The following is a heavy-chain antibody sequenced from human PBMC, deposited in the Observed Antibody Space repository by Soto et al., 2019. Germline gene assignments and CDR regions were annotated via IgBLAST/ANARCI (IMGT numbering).Heavy chain of an antibody. D-gene: IGHD3-22*01. CDR3: ARDPRSDYDSSGYSYTGAFDI. V-gene: IGHV4-31*03. Sequence: QVQLQESGQGLVKPSQTLSLTCTVSGGSISRGGYYWSWIRQHPGKGLAWIGYIYYSGSTYYNPSLKSRVTISVDTSTNQFSLNLSAVTAADTAVYYCARDPRSDYDSSGYSYTGAFDIWGQGTMVTVSS. CDR1: GGSISRGGYY. CDR2: IYYSGST. J-gene: IGHJ3*02.